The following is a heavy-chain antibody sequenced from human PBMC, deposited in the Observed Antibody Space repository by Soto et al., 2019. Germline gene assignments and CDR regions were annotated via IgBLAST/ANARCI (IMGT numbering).Heavy chain of an antibody. CDR1: GCTFSSYA. J-gene: IGHJ6*01. CDR2: IIPIFGTA. CDR3: ARVVLWFGDHRPGSTDANYSYYGMHV. Sequence: ASVKVSCKASGCTFSSYAISWVRQAPGQGREWMGGIIPIFGTANYAQKFQGRVTITADESTSTAYMELSSLRSEDTAVYYCARVVLWFGDHRPGSTDANYSYYGMHVWGEGTSVTLSS. V-gene: IGHV1-69*13. D-gene: IGHD3-10*01.